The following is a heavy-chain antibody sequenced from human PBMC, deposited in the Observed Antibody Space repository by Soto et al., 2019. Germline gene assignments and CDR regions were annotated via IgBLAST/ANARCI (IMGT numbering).Heavy chain of an antibody. D-gene: IGHD3-16*01. CDR3: SRWGTAGGLDV. CDR1: GFTFRSYV. Sequence: QVQLVESGGGVVQPGTSLRLSCVGSGFTFRSYVIHWVRQAPGKGLEWVALTSYDGSNNFYGDSVKGRFTISRDNSRNKRGLAMDSLKLEEPDLFYLSRWGTAGGLDVWGQGTLVSVSS. V-gene: IGHV3-33*05. CDR2: TSYDGSNN. J-gene: IGHJ4*02.